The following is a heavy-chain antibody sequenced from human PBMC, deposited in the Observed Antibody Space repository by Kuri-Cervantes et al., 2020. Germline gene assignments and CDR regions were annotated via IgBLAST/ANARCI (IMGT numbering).Heavy chain of an antibody. Sequence: SETLSLTCAVYGGSFSDYYWSWIRQPPGKGLEWIGEINHSGSTNYNPPLKSRVTISVDTSKNQVSLRLTSVTAADTAVYYCARGWRGRSTSVTHYTRYCDLWGRGTLVTVSS. J-gene: IGHJ2*01. D-gene: IGHD4-17*01. CDR1: GGSFSDYY. CDR3: ARGWRGRSTSVTHYTRYCDL. V-gene: IGHV4-34*01. CDR2: INHSGST.